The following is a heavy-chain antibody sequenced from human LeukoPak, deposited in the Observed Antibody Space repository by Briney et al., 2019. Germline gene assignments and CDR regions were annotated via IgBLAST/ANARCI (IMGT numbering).Heavy chain of an antibody. V-gene: IGHV4-34*01. J-gene: IGHJ5*02. D-gene: IGHD1-1*01. CDR3: ARHLERRRIVPTYNWFDP. CDR2: INHSGST. Sequence: SETLSLTCAVYGGSFSGYYWSWIRQPPGKGLEWVGEINHSGSTNYNPSLKSRVTISVDTSKNQFSLKLSSVTAADTAVYYCARHLERRRIVPTYNWFDPWGQGTLVTVSS. CDR1: GGSFSGYY.